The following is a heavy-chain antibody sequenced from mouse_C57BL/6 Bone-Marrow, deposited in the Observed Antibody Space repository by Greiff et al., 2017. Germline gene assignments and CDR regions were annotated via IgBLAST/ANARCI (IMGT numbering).Heavy chain of an antibody. J-gene: IGHJ4*01. D-gene: IGHD1-1*01. V-gene: IGHV1-54*01. CDR3: ARPGDYGSSWNYAMDY. Sequence: QVQLQQSGAELVRPGTSVKVSCKASGYAFTNYLIEWVKQRPGQGLEWIGVINPGSGGTNYNEKFKGKATLTADKSSSTAYMQLSSLTSEDSAVYFCARPGDYGSSWNYAMDYWGQGTSVTVSS. CDR2: INPGSGGT. CDR1: GYAFTNYL.